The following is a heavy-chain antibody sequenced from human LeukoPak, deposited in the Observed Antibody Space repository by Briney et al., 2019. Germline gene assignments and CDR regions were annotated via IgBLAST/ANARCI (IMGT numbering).Heavy chain of an antibody. Sequence: SETLSLTCTVPGGSISSYYWSWIRQPAGKGLEWIGSIYYTGNTYYNASLKSRVTISIDTSKNQISLRLTSVTAADTAMYYCARQTGSGLFTLPGGQGTLVTVSS. D-gene: IGHD3/OR15-3a*01. V-gene: IGHV4-59*05. CDR2: IYYTGNT. J-gene: IGHJ4*02. CDR1: GGSISSYY. CDR3: ARQTGSGLFTLP.